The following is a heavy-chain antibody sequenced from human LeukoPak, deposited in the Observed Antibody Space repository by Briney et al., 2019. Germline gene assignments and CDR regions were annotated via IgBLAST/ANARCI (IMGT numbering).Heavy chain of an antibody. CDR2: ISGSGGST. V-gene: IGHV3-23*01. D-gene: IGHD6-13*01. CDR1: GFTFSSYA. J-gene: IGHJ4*02. Sequence: GGSLRLSCAASGFTFSSYAMSWVRQAPGKGLEWVSAISGSGGSTYYADSVKGRFTISRDNAKNSLYLQMNSLRAEDTAVYYCARGKHLDFSGYSSSWFSFDYWGQGTLVTVSS. CDR3: ARGKHLDFSGYSSSWFSFDY.